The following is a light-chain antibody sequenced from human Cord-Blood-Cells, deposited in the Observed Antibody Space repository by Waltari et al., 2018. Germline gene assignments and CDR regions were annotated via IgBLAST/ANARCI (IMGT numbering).Light chain of an antibody. Sequence: SYELTQPSSVSVSPGQKARITCSGDVLATKFARCFQQKPGQAPVLVIYKDSERPSGIPERFSGSSSGTTVTLTISGAQVEDEADYYCYSAADNNLVFGGGTKLTVL. CDR3: YSAADNNLV. J-gene: IGLJ3*02. CDR1: VLATKF. V-gene: IGLV3-27*01. CDR2: KDS.